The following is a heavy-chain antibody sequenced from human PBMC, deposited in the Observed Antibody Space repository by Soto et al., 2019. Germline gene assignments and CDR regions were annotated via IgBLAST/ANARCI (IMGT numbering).Heavy chain of an antibody. CDR1: GFTFSKYA. J-gene: IGHJ6*02. Sequence: GGSLRLSCAASGFTFSKYAMHWVRQAPGKGLKGVAFISYDGINKYYADSVKGRFTISRDNSKNTLYLQMNSLRAEDTAAYYCSRGGDIVVVPVDTYYYYGLDVWGQGTTVTVSS. CDR2: ISYDGINK. CDR3: SRGGDIVVVPVDTYYYYGLDV. D-gene: IGHD2-2*01. V-gene: IGHV3-30-3*01.